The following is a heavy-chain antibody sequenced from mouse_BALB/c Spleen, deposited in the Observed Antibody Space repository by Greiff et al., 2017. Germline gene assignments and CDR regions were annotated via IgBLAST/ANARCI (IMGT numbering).Heavy chain of an antibody. CDR3: ARLYYRGAMDY. D-gene: IGHD2-14*01. J-gene: IGHJ4*01. Sequence: EVNVVESGGGLVKPGGSLKLSCAASGFAFSSYDMSWVRQTPEKRLEWVAYISSGGGSTYYPDTVKGRFTISRDNAKNTLYLQMSSLKSEDTAMYYCARLYYRGAMDYWGQGTSVTVSS. V-gene: IGHV5-12-1*01. CDR1: GFAFSSYD. CDR2: ISSGGGST.